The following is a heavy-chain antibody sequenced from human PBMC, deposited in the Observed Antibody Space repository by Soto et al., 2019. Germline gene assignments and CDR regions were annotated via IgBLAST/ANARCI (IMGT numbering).Heavy chain of an antibody. D-gene: IGHD3-10*01. V-gene: IGHV1-18*01. Sequence: QVHLVQSGAEVKKPGASVKVSCKTSGYTFTNYAISWVRQAPGQGLEWMGWISGYNGNTNYAQKFQGRVTMTTDTSTSTACMELRSLRSDDTAVYYCGRPGSGTYHEFYYAMDVWGQGTTVTVSS. CDR3: GRPGSGTYHEFYYAMDV. CDR2: ISGYNGNT. CDR1: GYTFTNYA. J-gene: IGHJ6*02.